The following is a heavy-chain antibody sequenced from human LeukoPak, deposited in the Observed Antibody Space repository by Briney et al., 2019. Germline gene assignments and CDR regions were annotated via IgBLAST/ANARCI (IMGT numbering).Heavy chain of an antibody. Sequence: KPSETLSLTCAVYGGSFSGYYWSWIRQPPGKGLEWIGEINHSGSTNYNPSLKSRVTISVDTSKNQFSLKLSSVTAADTAVYYCASRARAAAGDYFDYWGQGTLVTVSS. CDR1: GGSFSGYY. CDR3: ASRARAAAGDYFDY. D-gene: IGHD6-13*01. J-gene: IGHJ4*02. CDR2: INHSGST. V-gene: IGHV4-34*01.